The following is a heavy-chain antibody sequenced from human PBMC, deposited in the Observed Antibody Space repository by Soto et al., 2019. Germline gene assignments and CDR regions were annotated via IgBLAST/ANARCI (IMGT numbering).Heavy chain of an antibody. D-gene: IGHD7-27*01. CDR1: GFSFSISP. V-gene: IGHV3-30-3*01. Sequence: GGSLRLSCAASGFSFSISPMHWVRQAPGKGPEWVALISYDGINKFYADSVKGRFTISRDNSKSTLYLQVDSLRPEDAAVYYCARDPKTSGGQNWAFNYFDSWGQGTLVTVSS. J-gene: IGHJ4*02. CDR3: ARDPKTSGGQNWAFNYFDS. CDR2: ISYDGINK.